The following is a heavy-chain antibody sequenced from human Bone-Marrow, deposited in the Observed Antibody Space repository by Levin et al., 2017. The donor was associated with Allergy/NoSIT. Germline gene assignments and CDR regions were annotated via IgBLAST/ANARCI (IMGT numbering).Heavy chain of an antibody. V-gene: IGHV3-11*01. J-gene: IGHJ4*02. D-gene: IGHD3-16*02. CDR3: ARAPRLHLGELSAHFDS. CDR1: GFTFSDY. Sequence: GGSLRLSCTASGFTFSDYMVWIRQAPGKGLECVSYISRSSATKYYADTVKGRFTISRDNGKNMLYLQMSNLRVDDTAVYYCARAPRLHLGELSAHFDSWGQGTLVTVS. CDR2: ISRSSATK.